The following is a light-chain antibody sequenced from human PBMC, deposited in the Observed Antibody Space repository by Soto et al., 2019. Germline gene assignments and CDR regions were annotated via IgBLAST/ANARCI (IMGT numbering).Light chain of an antibody. CDR1: QTFSSW. Sequence: DIQTALCRYQLSPPVGDRVTITCRASQTFSSWLAWYQQKPGKAPKLLIYKASTLKSWVPSRFSGSGSGTEFTLTISSLQPDDFATYYCQHYNSHSEAFGQGTKVDIK. J-gene: IGKJ1*01. CDR3: QHYNSHSEA. V-gene: IGKV1-5*03. CDR2: KAS.